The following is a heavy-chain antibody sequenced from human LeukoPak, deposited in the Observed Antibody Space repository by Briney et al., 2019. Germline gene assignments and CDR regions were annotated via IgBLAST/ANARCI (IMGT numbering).Heavy chain of an antibody. CDR1: GGSFSGYY. CDR3: ARGPPPGRWFDP. V-gene: IGHV4-34*01. CDR2: INHSGST. D-gene: IGHD1-14*01. Sequence: PSETLSLTCAVYGGSFSGYYWSWIRQPPGKGLEWIGEINHSGSTNYNPSLTSRVTISVDTSKNQFSLKLSSVTAADTAVYYCARGPPPGRWFDPWGQGTLVTVSS. J-gene: IGHJ5*02.